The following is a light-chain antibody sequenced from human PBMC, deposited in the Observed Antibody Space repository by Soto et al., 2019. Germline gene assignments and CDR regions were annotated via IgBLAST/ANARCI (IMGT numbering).Light chain of an antibody. Sequence: ETVLTQSPGTLSLSPGERVTLSCRASQSVINNNLAWFQQKPGQPPRLLIHAASTRAVGIPDRFSGSGSGTDFTLAISRLEPEDFAVYYCQQYGSTPVTFGQGTKVEI. CDR1: QSVINNN. J-gene: IGKJ1*01. CDR2: AAS. CDR3: QQYGSTPVT. V-gene: IGKV3-20*01.